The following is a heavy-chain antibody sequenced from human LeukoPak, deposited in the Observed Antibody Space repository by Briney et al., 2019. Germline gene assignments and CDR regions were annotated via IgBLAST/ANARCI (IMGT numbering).Heavy chain of an antibody. Sequence: GESLKISCRGSGYSFTNYWIGWVRQMPGKGLEWMGIIYPGDSHARYSPSFQGQVTISADKSISTAYLQWSSLQASDTAMYYCARRARTGSQYSFDYWGQGTLVTVSS. J-gene: IGHJ4*02. CDR2: IYPGDSHA. CDR3: ARRARTGSQYSFDY. D-gene: IGHD1-26*01. CDR1: GYSFTNYW. V-gene: IGHV5-51*01.